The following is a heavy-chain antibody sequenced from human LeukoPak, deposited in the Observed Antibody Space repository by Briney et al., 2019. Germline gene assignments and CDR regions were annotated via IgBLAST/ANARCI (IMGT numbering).Heavy chain of an antibody. CDR2: INAGNGNT. J-gene: IGHJ5*02. D-gene: IGHD2-15*01. CDR3: ARRLGYCSGGSCGTGGWFDP. V-gene: IGHV1-3*01. Sequence: ASVKVSCKASGYTFTDYALHWVRQVPGQRLEWMGWINAGNGNTKYPQKFQGRVTITRDTSASTAYMELSSPRSEDTAVYYCARRLGYCSGGSCGTGGWFDPWGQGTLVTVSS. CDR1: GYTFTDYA.